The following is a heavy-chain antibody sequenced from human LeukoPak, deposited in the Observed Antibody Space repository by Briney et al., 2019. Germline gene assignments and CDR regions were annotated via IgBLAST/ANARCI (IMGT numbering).Heavy chain of an antibody. J-gene: IGHJ4*02. V-gene: IGHV3-21*01. CDR1: GFTFSSYS. Sequence: GGSLRLSCAASGFTFSSYSMNWVRQAPGKGLEWVSSISSSSSYIYYADSVKGRFTISRDNAKNSLYLQMNSLRAEDTAVYYCARDGEGVVVPAAPFDYWGQGTLVTVSS. CDR2: ISSSSSYI. CDR3: ARDGEGVVVPAAPFDY. D-gene: IGHD2-2*01.